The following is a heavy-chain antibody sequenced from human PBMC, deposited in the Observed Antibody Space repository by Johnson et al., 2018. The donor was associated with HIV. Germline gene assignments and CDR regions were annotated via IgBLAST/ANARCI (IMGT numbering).Heavy chain of an antibody. CDR1: GFTFGSYA. CDR3: ARDPEWSAFDI. J-gene: IGHJ3*02. D-gene: IGHD3-3*01. CDR2: LSYDGSNK. V-gene: IGHV3-30*04. Sequence: QVLLVESGGGLIQPGGSLRLPCAASGFTFGSYAMHWVRQAPGKGLEWVAFLSYDGSNKYYADSVKGRFTISRDNSKNTLYLQMNSLRVEDTAVYYCARDPEWSAFDIWGQGTMVTVSS.